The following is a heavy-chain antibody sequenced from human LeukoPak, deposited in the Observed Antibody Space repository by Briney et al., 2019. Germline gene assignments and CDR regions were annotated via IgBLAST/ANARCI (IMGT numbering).Heavy chain of an antibody. CDR1: GFTFSSYA. V-gene: IGHV3-48*01. CDR2: ISSSSSTI. J-gene: IGHJ6*02. Sequence: GGSLRLSCAASGFTFSSYAMNWVRQAPGKGLEWVSYISSSSSTIYYADSVKGRFTISRDNAKNSLYLQMNSLRAEDTAVYHCARDQGASGSYYYYYYGMDVWGQGTTVTVSS. CDR3: ARDQGASGSYYYYYYGMDV. D-gene: IGHD3-10*01.